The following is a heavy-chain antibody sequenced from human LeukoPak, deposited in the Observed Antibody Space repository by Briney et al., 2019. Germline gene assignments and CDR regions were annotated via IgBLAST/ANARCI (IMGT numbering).Heavy chain of an antibody. CDR1: GFSFSSYG. CDR3: TKDATYHYDSSAYYLFDY. D-gene: IGHD3-22*01. V-gene: IGHV3-30*02. Sequence: GGSLRLSCAASGFSFSSYGMHWFRQAPGKGLGWVAFIRFDGSDKYYADSVKGRFTISRDTSKNTLILQLNSLRAEDTAVYYCTKDATYHYDSSAYYLFDYWGQGTLVTVSS. J-gene: IGHJ4*02. CDR2: IRFDGSDK.